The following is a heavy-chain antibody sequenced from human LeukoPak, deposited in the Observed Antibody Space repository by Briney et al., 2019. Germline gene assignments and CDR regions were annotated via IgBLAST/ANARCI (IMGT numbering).Heavy chain of an antibody. CDR2: INWNGGST. J-gene: IGHJ4*02. Sequence: GGSLRLSCAASGFTFDDYGMSWVRQAPGKGLEWVSGINWNGGSTGYADSVKGRFTISRDNARNSLYLQMNSLRAEDTALYYCARAALYYYDSSGYHFDYWGQGTLVTVSS. CDR1: GFTFDDYG. CDR3: ARAALYYYDSSGYHFDY. D-gene: IGHD3-22*01. V-gene: IGHV3-20*04.